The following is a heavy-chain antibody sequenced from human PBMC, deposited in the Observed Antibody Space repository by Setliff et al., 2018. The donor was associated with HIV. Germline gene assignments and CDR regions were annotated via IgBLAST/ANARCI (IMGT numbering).Heavy chain of an antibody. J-gene: IGHJ4*02. Sequence: PGGSLRLSCAASGFTFSDYYMSWIRQAPGKGLEWVSYISGSSGHTSYADSVKGRFTISRDNAGNSLYLQMTSLRAEDTAVYYCARPSPLGGDLTTPYDYWGQGTLVTVSS. V-gene: IGHV3-11*03. D-gene: IGHD3-16*01. CDR3: ARPSPLGGDLTTPYDY. CDR2: ISGSSGHT. CDR1: GFTFSDYY.